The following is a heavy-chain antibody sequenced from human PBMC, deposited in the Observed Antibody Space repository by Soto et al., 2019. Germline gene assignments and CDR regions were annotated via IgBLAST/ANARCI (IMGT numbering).Heavy chain of an antibody. CDR2: IDWDDAK. CDR3: ARMEWLHFDY. Sequence: SGPTLVNPTQTLTLTCTFSGFSLTTSGMCVTWIRQPPGKALEWLGRIDWDDAKYYSTSLKTRLTLSKDTSKNQVVLTMTNMDPADTATYYCARMEWLHFDYWGQGILVTVSS. D-gene: IGHD3-3*01. V-gene: IGHV2-70*11. J-gene: IGHJ4*02. CDR1: GFSLTTSGMC.